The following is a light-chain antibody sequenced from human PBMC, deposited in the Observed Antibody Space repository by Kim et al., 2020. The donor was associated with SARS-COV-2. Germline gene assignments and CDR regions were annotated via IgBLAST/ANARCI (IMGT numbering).Light chain of an antibody. CDR3: QSYDNSLSDVV. CDR2: DTT. CDR1: GSTIGALYE. Sequence: QRASTSGAGSGSTIGALYEVQWYNQLPGTAPKLLIYDTTKRPSGVPARFSASRSGTSASLAITGLQAEDEADYHCQSYDNSLSDVVFGGGTKVTVL. J-gene: IGLJ2*01. V-gene: IGLV1-40*01.